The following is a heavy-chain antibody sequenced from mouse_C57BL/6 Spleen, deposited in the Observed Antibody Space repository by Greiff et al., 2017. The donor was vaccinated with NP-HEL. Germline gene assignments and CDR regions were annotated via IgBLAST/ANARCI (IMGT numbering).Heavy chain of an antibody. D-gene: IGHD1-1*01. CDR3: ARRGYYYGSSLDY. CDR2: IYPGSGST. V-gene: IGHV1-55*01. CDR1: GYTFTSYW. Sequence: VQLQQPGAELVKPGASVKMSCKASGYTFTSYWITWVKQRPGQGLEWIGDIYPGSGSTNYNEKFKSKATLTVDTSSSTAYMQLSSLTSEDSAVYYCARRGYYYGSSLDYWGKGTTLTVAS. J-gene: IGHJ2*01.